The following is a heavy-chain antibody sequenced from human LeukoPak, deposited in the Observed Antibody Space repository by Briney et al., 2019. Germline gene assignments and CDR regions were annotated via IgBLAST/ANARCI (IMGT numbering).Heavy chain of an antibody. V-gene: IGHV4-39*01. Sequence: SETLSLTCTVSGGSISSSSYYWGWLRQPPGKGLEWIGSIYYSGSTYYNPSLKSRVTISVDTSKNQFSLKLSSVTAADTAVYYCARQIQITIFGVAIQSPNWFDPWGQGTLVTVSS. D-gene: IGHD3-3*01. CDR1: GGSISSSSYY. CDR3: ARQIQITIFGVAIQSPNWFDP. J-gene: IGHJ5*02. CDR2: IYYSGST.